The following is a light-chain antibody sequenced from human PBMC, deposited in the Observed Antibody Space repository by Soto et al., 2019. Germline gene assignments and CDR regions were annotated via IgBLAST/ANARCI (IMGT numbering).Light chain of an antibody. J-gene: IGLJ1*01. CDR3: SSYTSSSTLASYV. CDR2: DVS. CDR1: SSDVGSYNY. V-gene: IGLV2-14*01. Sequence: QSALTQPASVSGSPGQSITISCTGTSSDVGSYNYVSWYQQHPGKAPKLMIYDVSNRPSGVSNRFSGSKSGNTASLTISGXXXEDEADYYCSSYTSSSTLASYVFGTGTKVTVL.